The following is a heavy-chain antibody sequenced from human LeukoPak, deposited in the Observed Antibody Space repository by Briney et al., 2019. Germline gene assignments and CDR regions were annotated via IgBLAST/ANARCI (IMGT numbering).Heavy chain of an antibody. J-gene: IGHJ5*01. D-gene: IGHD3-22*01. V-gene: IGHV4-34*01. CDR3: ARAGDSSGYCDS. Sequence: SETLSLTCAVYGGSFSGYYWSWIRQPPGKGLEWIGEINHSGSTNYSPSLKSRVTISVDTSKNQFSLKLSSVTAADTAVYYCARAGDSSGYCDSWGQGTLFTVSS. CDR1: GGSFSGYY. CDR2: INHSGST.